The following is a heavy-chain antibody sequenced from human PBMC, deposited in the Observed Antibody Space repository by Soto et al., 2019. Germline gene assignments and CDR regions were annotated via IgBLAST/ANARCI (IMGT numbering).Heavy chain of an antibody. J-gene: IGHJ6*02. CDR2: IYYSGST. CDR1: GGSISSGGYD. D-gene: IGHD1-26*01. Sequence: SETLSLTCNVSGGSISSGGYDWSWIIQNPGKGVGWIWYIYYSGSTYYNPSLKNRATISVDTSKNQFSLKLSSVTAADTAVYYCARDSSAKRVSEIPYYSFGMDVWGPGTTVTVSS. V-gene: IGHV4-31*03. CDR3: ARDSSAKRVSEIPYYSFGMDV.